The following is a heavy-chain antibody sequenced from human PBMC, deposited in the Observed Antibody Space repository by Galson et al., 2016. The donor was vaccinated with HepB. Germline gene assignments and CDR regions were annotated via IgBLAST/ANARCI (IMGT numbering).Heavy chain of an antibody. CDR2: INSGYST. CDR1: GFTFRKYY. V-gene: IGHV3-53*01. Sequence: SLRLSCAASGFTFRKYYMTWVRQAPGKGLEWVSVINSGYSTNYAASVQGRFTTSRDNSKSTLYLQMDSLRAEDTAVYYCAREYFYRMDVWGKGTTVTVSS. CDR3: AREYFYRMDV. J-gene: IGHJ6*03. D-gene: IGHD2/OR15-2a*01.